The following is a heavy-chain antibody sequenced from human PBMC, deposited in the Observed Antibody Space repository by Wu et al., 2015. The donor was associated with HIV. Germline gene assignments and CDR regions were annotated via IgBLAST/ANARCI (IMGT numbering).Heavy chain of an antibody. J-gene: IGHJ2*01. Sequence: QVQLVQSGAEVKKPGASVKLSCKASGYTFTNYDIAWVRQAPGQGLKWMGWIATVYGNTNYAEEFQGRVTMTTDTSTSTAYMELRSLRSDDTAVYYCARDPQPNYDSSGYPYWYFDLWGRGTLVTVSS. CDR3: ARDPQPNYDSSGYPYWYFDL. CDR2: IATVYGNT. D-gene: IGHD3-22*01. CDR1: GYTFTNYD. V-gene: IGHV1-18*01.